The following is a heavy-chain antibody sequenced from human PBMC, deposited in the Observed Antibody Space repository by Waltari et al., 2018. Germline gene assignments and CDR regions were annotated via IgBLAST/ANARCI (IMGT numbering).Heavy chain of an antibody. CDR2: VYSGGST. J-gene: IGHJ3*02. D-gene: IGHD4-17*01. CDR3: ASHPDGDYWGWAFDI. Sequence: EMQLVESGGGLIQPGGSLRLSCAASGFTVSNNYMSWVRQAPGKGLAWVSVVYSGGSTYYADSVKGRFTIARDNSKNTLFLQMNSLRAEDTAMYYGASHPDGDYWGWAFDIWGQGTMVTVSS. V-gene: IGHV3-53*01. CDR1: GFTVSNNY.